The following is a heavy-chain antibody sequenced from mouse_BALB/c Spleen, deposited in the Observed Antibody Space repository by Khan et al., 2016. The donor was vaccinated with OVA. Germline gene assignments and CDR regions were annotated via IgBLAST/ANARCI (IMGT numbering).Heavy chain of an antibody. CDR2: IAPANGNT. CDR1: GFNIKDPY. J-gene: IGHJ1*01. D-gene: IGHD6-1*01. CDR3: ARPSDDPRDFEV. V-gene: IGHV14-3*02. Sequence: EVPLQQSGAELVKPGASVKLSCTASGFNIKDPYLHWVKQRPEQGLEWIGRIAPANGNTQYDPKFQGQAAITSDTSSNTSYLKLNSLTTEDTAVYYCARPSDDPRDFEVWGAGTTVTVSS.